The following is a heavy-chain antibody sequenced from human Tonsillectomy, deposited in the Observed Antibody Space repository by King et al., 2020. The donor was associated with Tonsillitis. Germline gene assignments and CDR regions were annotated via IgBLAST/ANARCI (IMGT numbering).Heavy chain of an antibody. Sequence: QLVQSGGGLVQPGRSLKLSCAASGFTFDDYAMHWVRQAPGKGLEWVSGISWNSGSIGYADSVKGRFTISRDNAKNSLYLQMNSLRAEDTALYYCAKDTLQYYYYSGMDVWGHGTTVTVSS. V-gene: IGHV3-9*01. J-gene: IGHJ6*02. CDR1: GFTFDDYA. CDR3: AKDTLQYYYYSGMDV. CDR2: ISWNSGSI. D-gene: IGHD4-11*01.